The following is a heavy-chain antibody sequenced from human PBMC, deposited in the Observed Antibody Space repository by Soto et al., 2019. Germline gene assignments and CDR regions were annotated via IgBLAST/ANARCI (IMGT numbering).Heavy chain of an antibody. V-gene: IGHV4-59*01. Sequence: SETLSLTCTVSGGSISSYYWSWIRQPPGKGLEWIGYIYYSGSTNYNPSLKSRVTISVDTSKNQFSLKLSSVTAADTAVYYCAREGYCSSTSCHKLDPWGQGTLVTVSS. CDR1: GGSISSYY. CDR3: AREGYCSSTSCHKLDP. CDR2: IYYSGST. J-gene: IGHJ5*02. D-gene: IGHD2-2*02.